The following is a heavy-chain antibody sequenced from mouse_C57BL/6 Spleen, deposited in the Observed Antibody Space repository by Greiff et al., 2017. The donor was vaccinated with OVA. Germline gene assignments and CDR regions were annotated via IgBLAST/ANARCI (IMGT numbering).Heavy chain of an antibody. CDR1: GFTFSSYG. CDR3: ARRGYYTFDY. D-gene: IGHD2-3*01. Sequence: EVHLVESGGDLVKPGGSLKLSCAASGFTFSSYGMSWVRQTPDKRLEWVATISSGGSYTYYPDSVKGRFTISRDNAKNTLYLQMSSLKSEDTAMYYCARRGYYTFDYWGQGTTLTVSS. J-gene: IGHJ2*01. V-gene: IGHV5-6*01. CDR2: ISSGGSYT.